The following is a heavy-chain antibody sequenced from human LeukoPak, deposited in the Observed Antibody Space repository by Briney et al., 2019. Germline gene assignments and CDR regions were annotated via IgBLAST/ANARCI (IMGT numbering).Heavy chain of an antibody. J-gene: IGHJ5*02. CDR2: IYYSGST. CDR1: GGSISSSDYY. CDR3: ARTDIVATNLFDP. V-gene: IGHV4-30-4*01. Sequence: PSETLSLTCTVSGGSISSSDYYWSWIRQPPGKGLEWIGYIYYSGSTYYNPSLKSRVTISVDRSKNQFSLKLSSVTAADTAVYYCARTDIVATNLFDPWGQGTLVTVSS. D-gene: IGHD5-12*01.